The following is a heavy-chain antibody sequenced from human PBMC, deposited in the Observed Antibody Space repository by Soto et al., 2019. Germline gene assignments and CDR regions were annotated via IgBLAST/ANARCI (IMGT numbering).Heavy chain of an antibody. D-gene: IGHD6-19*01. CDR1: GGSISGSY. J-gene: IGHJ4*02. CDR3: ARSVAVPGAHIDY. V-gene: IGHV4-59*01. Sequence: SETLSLTCSVTGGSISGSYWSWIRQSPGKGLEWLGYGYYTGSTNYSPSLRSRVSISVDTSKNEFSLRLSSVTAADTAVYFCARSVAVPGAHIDYWGQGTQVTVSS. CDR2: GYYTGST.